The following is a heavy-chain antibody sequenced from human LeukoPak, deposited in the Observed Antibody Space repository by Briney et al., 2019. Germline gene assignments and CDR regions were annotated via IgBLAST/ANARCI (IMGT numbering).Heavy chain of an antibody. Sequence: PSQTLSLTCAISGDSVSSNSAAWNWIRQSPSRGLEWLGRTNYRSKWYNDYAVSVKSRITINPDTSKNQFSLQLNSVTPEDTAVYYCAREATMDDDWLPTTGFDYWGQGTLVTVSS. J-gene: IGHJ4*02. D-gene: IGHD5-12*01. V-gene: IGHV6-1*01. CDR3: AREATMDDDWLPTTGFDY. CDR2: TNYRSKWYN. CDR1: GDSVSSNSAA.